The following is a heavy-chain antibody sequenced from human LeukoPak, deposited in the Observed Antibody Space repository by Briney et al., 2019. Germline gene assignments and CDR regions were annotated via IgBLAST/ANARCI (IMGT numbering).Heavy chain of an antibody. CDR1: GYTFTGYY. Sequence: ASVKVSCKASGYTFTGYYMHWVRQAPGQGLEWMGWINPNSGGTNYAQKFQGWVTMTRDTSISTAYMELSRLRSDDTAVYYCASDAAVEWFGELVGYYFDYWGQGTLVTVSS. CDR3: ASDAAVEWFGELVGYYFDY. V-gene: IGHV1-2*04. J-gene: IGHJ4*02. D-gene: IGHD3-10*01. CDR2: INPNSGGT.